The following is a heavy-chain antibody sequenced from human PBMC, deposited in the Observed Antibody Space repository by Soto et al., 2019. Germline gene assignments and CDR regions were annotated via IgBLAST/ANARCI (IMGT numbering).Heavy chain of an antibody. D-gene: IGHD2-2*01. Sequence: ASVKVSCKASGYTFTSYAMHWVRQAPGQGLEWMGWISAYNGNTKYAQKLQGRVTITTDTSTSTAYMELRSLRSDDTAVYYCARDIVVVPAAMVGFDYWGQGTLVTVSS. CDR3: ARDIVVVPAAMVGFDY. CDR2: ISAYNGNT. V-gene: IGHV1-18*01. J-gene: IGHJ4*02. CDR1: GYTFTSYA.